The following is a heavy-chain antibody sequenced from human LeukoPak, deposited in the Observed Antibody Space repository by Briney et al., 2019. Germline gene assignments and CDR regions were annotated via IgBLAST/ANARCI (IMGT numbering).Heavy chain of an antibody. D-gene: IGHD2-8*01. Sequence: SETLSLTCTVSGGSISSYYWSWIRQPPGKGLEWIGYIYYSGSTNYNPSLKSRVTISVDTSKNQFSLKLSSVTAADTAVHYCARKGQWAHWFDPWGQGTLVTVSS. J-gene: IGHJ5*02. CDR3: ARKGQWAHWFDP. CDR2: IYYSGST. CDR1: GGSISSYY. V-gene: IGHV4-59*01.